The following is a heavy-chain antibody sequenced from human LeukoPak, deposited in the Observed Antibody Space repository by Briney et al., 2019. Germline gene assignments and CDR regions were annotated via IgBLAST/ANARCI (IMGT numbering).Heavy chain of an antibody. Sequence: SVKVSCKASGYTFTGYYMHWVRQAPGQGLEWMGGIIPIFGTANYAQKFQGRVTITADESTSTAYMELSSLRSEDTAVYYCARDQLLSDYGGNTYYYYGMDVWGQGTTVTVSS. D-gene: IGHD4-23*01. CDR2: IIPIFGTA. J-gene: IGHJ6*02. V-gene: IGHV1-69*13. CDR3: ARDQLLSDYGGNTYYYYGMDV. CDR1: GYTFTGYY.